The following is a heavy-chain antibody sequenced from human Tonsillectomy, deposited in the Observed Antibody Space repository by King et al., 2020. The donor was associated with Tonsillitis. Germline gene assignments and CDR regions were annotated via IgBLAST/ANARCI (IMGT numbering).Heavy chain of an antibody. V-gene: IGHV4-34*01. CDR1: GGSFSGYY. CDR3: ARGTNCSSTSFLFDY. D-gene: IGHD2-2*01. J-gene: IGHJ4*02. CDR2: INHSGST. Sequence: VQLQQWGAGLLKPSETLSLTCAVYGGSFSGYYWSWIRQPPGKGLEWIGEINHSGSTNYNPSLKSRVTISVDTSKNQFSLKLGSVTAADTAVYYCARGTNCSSTSFLFDYWGQGTLVTVSA.